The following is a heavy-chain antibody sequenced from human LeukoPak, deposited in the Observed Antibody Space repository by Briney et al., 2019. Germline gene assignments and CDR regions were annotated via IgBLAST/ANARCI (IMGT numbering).Heavy chain of an antibody. CDR3: ATSRLGDSVSLDY. CDR2: FEPEDAKT. J-gene: IGHJ4*02. V-gene: IGHV1-24*01. Sequence: ASVKVSCKVSGYTLPELSIHWVRQSPGKGLEWMGGFEPEDAKTFYAQKFQGRITMTEDTSTNTGYMNLSSLRSEDTAIYYCATSRLGDSVSLDYWGQGSLVIVSS. D-gene: IGHD1-26*01. CDR1: GYTLPELS.